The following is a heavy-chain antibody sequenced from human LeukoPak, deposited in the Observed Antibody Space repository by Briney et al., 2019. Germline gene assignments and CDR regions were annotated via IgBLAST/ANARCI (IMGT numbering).Heavy chain of an antibody. CDR1: GYTFTSYD. Sequence: ASVKDSCKASGYTFTSYDINWVRQATGQGLEWMGWMNPNSGNTGYAQKFQGRVTITRNTSISTAYMELSSLRSEDTAVYYCARGNPAYYDFWSGYYYYYYHMDVWGKGTTVTVSS. CDR3: ARGNPAYYDFWSGYYYYYYHMDV. V-gene: IGHV1-8*03. D-gene: IGHD3-3*01. CDR2: MNPNSGNT. J-gene: IGHJ6*03.